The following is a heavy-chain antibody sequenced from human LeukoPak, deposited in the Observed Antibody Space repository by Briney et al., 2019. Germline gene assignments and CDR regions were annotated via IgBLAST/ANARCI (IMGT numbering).Heavy chain of an antibody. CDR2: IYYSGTT. CDR3: ARDRSCDTNPCYRGLNWFDP. J-gene: IGHJ5*02. CDR1: GGSISSSDYY. D-gene: IGHD2-2*01. V-gene: IGHV4-39*07. Sequence: PSETLSLTCTVSGGSISSSDYYWDWIRQPPGKGLEWIGSIYYSGTTYYNPSLKSRVTISVDTSKNQFSLKLSSVTAADTAVYYFARDRSCDTNPCYRGLNWFDPWGQGTLVTVSS.